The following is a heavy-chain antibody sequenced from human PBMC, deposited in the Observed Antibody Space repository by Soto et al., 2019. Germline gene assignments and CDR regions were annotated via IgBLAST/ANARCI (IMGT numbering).Heavy chain of an antibody. Sequence: QVQLVQSGAQVKKPGASVKVSCKASGYTFTGYYIHCVRQAPGQGLEWLGWINPNSGGTKYPLKFQGRVIMTRDTSIRTVYMSLTGLKSDDTSVYLCARDLAKGGGSAGFDYWGKGTLVAVS. CDR1: GYTFTGYY. V-gene: IGHV1-2*02. J-gene: IGHJ4*02. CDR3: ARDLAKGGGSAGFDY. D-gene: IGHD2-15*01. CDR2: INPNSGGT.